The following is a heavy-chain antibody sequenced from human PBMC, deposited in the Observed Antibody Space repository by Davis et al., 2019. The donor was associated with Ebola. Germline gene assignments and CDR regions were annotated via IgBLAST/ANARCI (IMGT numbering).Heavy chain of an antibody. Sequence: GESLKISCAASGFTFSSYAMHWVRQAPGKGLEYVSAISSNGGSTYYANSVKGRFTISRDNSKNTLYLQMNSRRAEDTAEYYSARDQGQQGLLGPGFDYWVQGTLVTVSS. V-gene: IGHV3-64*01. D-gene: IGHD3-16*01. CDR1: GFTFSSYA. CDR2: ISSNGGST. J-gene: IGHJ4*02. CDR3: ARDQGQQGLLGPGFDY.